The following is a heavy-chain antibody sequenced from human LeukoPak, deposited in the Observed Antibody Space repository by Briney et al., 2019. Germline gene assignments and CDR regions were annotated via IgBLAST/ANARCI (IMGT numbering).Heavy chain of an antibody. D-gene: IGHD6-19*01. CDR2: FDPEDGET. CDR1: GYTLTELS. CDR3: ATVGGSGWTEAFDI. J-gene: IGHJ3*02. Sequence: ASVKVSCKVSGYTLTELSMHWVRQAPGKGLEWMGGFDPEDGETIYAQKFQGRVTMTEDTSTDTAYMELSGLRSEDTAVYYCATVGGSGWTEAFDIWGQGTMVTVSS. V-gene: IGHV1-24*01.